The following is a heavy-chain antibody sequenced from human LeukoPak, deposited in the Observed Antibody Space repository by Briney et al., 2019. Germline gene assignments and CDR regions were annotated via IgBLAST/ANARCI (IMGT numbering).Heavy chain of an antibody. CDR3: ARVGVSGWPNWFDP. CDR2: IYTSGST. V-gene: IGHV4-4*07. CDR1: GGSISSYY. J-gene: IGHJ5*02. Sequence: SETLSLTCTVSGGSISSYYWSWIRQPAGKGLEWIGRIYTSGSTNYNPSLKSRVTMSVDTSKNQFPLKLSSVTAADTAVYYCARVGVSGWPNWFDPWGQGTLVTVSS. D-gene: IGHD6-19*01.